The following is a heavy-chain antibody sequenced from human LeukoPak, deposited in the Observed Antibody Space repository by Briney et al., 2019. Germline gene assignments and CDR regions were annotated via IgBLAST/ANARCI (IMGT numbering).Heavy chain of an antibody. J-gene: IGHJ4*02. Sequence: GGSLRLSCAASGFTFSRYWMSWVRQAPGKGLEWVANIKEDGSETYYAHSVKGRFTISRDNAKSSLFLQMSSLRAEDTAVYYCARDDEFTFVTDSWGQGTLVTVSS. CDR2: IKEDGSET. CDR3: ARDDEFTFVTDS. V-gene: IGHV3-7*01. D-gene: IGHD3-16*01. CDR1: GFTFSRYW.